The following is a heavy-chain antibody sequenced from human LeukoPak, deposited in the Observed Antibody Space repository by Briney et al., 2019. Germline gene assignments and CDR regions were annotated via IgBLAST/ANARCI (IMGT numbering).Heavy chain of an antibody. D-gene: IGHD3-3*01. CDR2: ISGSGGST. CDR3: ATSYYDFWSGYRGIDY. V-gene: IGHV3-23*01. CDR1: GFTFSSYA. J-gene: IGHJ4*02. Sequence: PGGSLRLSCAASGFTFSSYAMSWIRQAPGKGLEWVSAISGSGGSTYYADSVKGRFTISRDNSKNTLYLQMNSLRAEDTAVYYCATSYYDFWSGYRGIDYWGQGTLVTVSS.